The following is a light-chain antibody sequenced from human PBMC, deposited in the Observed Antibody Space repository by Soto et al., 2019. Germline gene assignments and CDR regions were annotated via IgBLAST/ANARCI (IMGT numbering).Light chain of an antibody. V-gene: IGLV2-11*01. J-gene: IGLJ1*01. CDR3: CSYAGSYSFLYV. CDR2: DVS. Sequence: QSAPTQPRSVSGSPGQSVTISCAGASTDVGGYNYVSWYQQHPGKAPKLIIYDVSKRPSGVPDRFSGSKSGNTASLTISGLQAEDEADYYCCSYAGSYSFLYVLGSGTKLTVL. CDR1: STDVGGYNY.